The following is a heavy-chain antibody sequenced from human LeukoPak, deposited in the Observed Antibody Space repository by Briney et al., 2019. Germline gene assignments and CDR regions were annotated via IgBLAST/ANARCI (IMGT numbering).Heavy chain of an antibody. CDR2: ISSSSSYI. CDR3: ASLQSFDSSWDDY. J-gene: IGHJ4*02. V-gene: IGHV3-21*01. Sequence: PGGSLRLSCAASGFTFSSYSMNWVRQAPGKGLEWVSSISSSSSYIYYADSVKGRFTISRDNAKNSLYLQMNSLRAEDTAVYYCASLQSFDSSWDDYWGQGTLVTVSS. CDR1: GFTFSSYS. D-gene: IGHD6-13*01.